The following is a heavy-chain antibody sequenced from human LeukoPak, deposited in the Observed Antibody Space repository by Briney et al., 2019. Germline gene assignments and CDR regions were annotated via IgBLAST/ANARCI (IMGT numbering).Heavy chain of an antibody. CDR1: GFTFSSSA. J-gene: IGHJ4*02. D-gene: IGHD3-9*01. CDR3: AKGRYFDWLPLYYFDY. CDR2: ISNNGGYT. V-gene: IGHV3-23*01. Sequence: AGGSLRLSCAASGFTFSSSAMSWVRQAPGKGLEWVSAISNNGGYTYYADSVQGRFTISRDNSKSTLCLQMNSLRAEDTAVYYCAKGRYFDWLPLYYFDYWGQGTLVTVSS.